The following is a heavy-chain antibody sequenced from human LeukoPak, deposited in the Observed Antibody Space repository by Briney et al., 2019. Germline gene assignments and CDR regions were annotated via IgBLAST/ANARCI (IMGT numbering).Heavy chain of an antibody. CDR2: ISGSGTTI. Sequence: GGSLRLSCTASGFSFSDYPMDWVRQAPGKGLEWLSYISGSGTTIFYAGSVKGRFTISRDNSQNTLYLQMNSLRVEDTAMYYCAKVGDGDYYFDYWGQGSLVTVSS. D-gene: IGHD4-17*01. V-gene: IGHV3-48*01. CDR3: AKVGDGDYYFDY. CDR1: GFSFSDYP. J-gene: IGHJ4*02.